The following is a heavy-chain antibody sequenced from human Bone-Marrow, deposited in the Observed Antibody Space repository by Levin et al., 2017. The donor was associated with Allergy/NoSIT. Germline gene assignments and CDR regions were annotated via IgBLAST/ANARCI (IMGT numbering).Heavy chain of an antibody. V-gene: IGHV4-61*01. J-gene: IGHJ1*01. CDR2: IYYSGST. CDR3: ARDGGYCSGGSCDRGYFQH. D-gene: IGHD2-15*01. Sequence: SETLSLTCTVSGGSVSSGSYYWSWIRQPPGKGLEWIGYIYYSGSTNYNPSLKSRVTISVDTSKNQFSLKLSSVTAADTAVYYCARDGGYCSGGSCDRGYFQHWGQGTLVTVSS. CDR1: GGSVSSGSYY.